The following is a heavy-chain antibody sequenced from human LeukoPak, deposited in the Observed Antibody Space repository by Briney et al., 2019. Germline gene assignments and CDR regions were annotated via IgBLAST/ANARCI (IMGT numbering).Heavy chain of an antibody. V-gene: IGHV4-61*01. CDR3: ARVSSSSTGVYN. Sequence: SETLSLTCTVSGGSISSSSYYWSWIRQPPGKGLEWIGYIYYSGSTNYNPSLKSRVTISVDTSKNQVSLKLSSVTAADTAVYYCARVSSSSTGVYNWGQGTLVTVSS. CDR2: IYYSGST. D-gene: IGHD6-6*01. J-gene: IGHJ1*01. CDR1: GGSISSSSYY.